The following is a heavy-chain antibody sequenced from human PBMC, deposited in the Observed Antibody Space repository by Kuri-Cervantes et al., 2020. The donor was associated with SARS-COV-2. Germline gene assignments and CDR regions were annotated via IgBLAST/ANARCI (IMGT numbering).Heavy chain of an antibody. CDR3: SRVGGTASFGGPFDY. D-gene: IGHD3-16*01. CDR1: GFTIGSYW. CDR2: IKPDESEK. V-gene: IGHV3-7*04. J-gene: IGHJ4*02. Sequence: GESLKISCAASGFTIGSYWMTWVRQAPGKGLEWVANIKPDESEKYYVESVKGRFTISRDSAKNSLSLQMDSLRAEDTAVYYCSRVGGTASFGGPFDYWGPGTLVTVSS.